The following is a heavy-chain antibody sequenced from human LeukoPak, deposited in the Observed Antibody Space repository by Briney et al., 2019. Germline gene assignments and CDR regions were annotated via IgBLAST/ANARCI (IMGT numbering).Heavy chain of an antibody. CDR1: GGSISNYY. CDR3: ARRGANSGSYSHFDL. Sequence: SETLSLTCTVSGGSISNYYGNWIRQPPGKGLEWIGNIYYSGSTNYNPSLKSRVTISVDTSKNQFSLKLSSLTAADAAVYYCARRGANSGSYSHFDLWGRGTLVTVSS. CDR2: IYYSGST. V-gene: IGHV4-59*01. J-gene: IGHJ2*01. D-gene: IGHD1-26*01.